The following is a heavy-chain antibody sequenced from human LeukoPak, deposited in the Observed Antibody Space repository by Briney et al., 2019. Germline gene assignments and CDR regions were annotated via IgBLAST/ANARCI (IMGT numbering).Heavy chain of an antibody. V-gene: IGHV1-2*02. D-gene: IGHD6-19*01. CDR3: AREAVADYYYYYGMDV. Sequence: ASVKVSCKASGYTFTSYGISWVRQAPGQGLEWMGWINPNSGGTNYAQKFQGRVTMTRDTSISTAYMELSRLRSDDTAVYYCAREAVADYYYYYGMDVWGQGTTVTVSS. CDR1: GYTFTSYG. CDR2: INPNSGGT. J-gene: IGHJ6*02.